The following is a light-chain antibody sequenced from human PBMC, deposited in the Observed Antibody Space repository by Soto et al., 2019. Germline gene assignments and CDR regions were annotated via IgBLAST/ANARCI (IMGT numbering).Light chain of an antibody. J-gene: IGKJ1*01. V-gene: IGKV1-5*03. CDR2: KAS. CDR1: QSISNW. Sequence: DIQMTQSPSTLSASVGDRVTITCRASQSISNWLAWYQQKPGKAPKLLIYKASTLKSGVPSRFSGSGSGTEFTLTISSLQPDDFATYYCQHYNSYRTFGQGTKVDIK. CDR3: QHYNSYRT.